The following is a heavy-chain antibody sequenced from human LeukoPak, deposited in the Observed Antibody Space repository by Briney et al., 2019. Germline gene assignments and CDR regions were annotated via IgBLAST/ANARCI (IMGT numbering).Heavy chain of an antibody. CDR2: IYYSGST. Sequence: SETLSLTCAVYGGSFSGYYWSWIRQPPGKGLEWIGYIYYSGSTNYNPSLKSRVTISVDTSKNQFSLKLSSVTAADTAVYYCARESSGRVGYWGQGTLVTVSS. D-gene: IGHD1-26*01. J-gene: IGHJ4*02. V-gene: IGHV4-59*01. CDR1: GGSFSGYY. CDR3: ARESSGRVGY.